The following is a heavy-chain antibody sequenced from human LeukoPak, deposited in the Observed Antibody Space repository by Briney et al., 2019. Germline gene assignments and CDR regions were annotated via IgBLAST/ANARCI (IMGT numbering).Heavy chain of an antibody. J-gene: IGHJ4*02. V-gene: IGHV3-49*04. CDR1: GFTFGDYA. Sequence: GGSLRLSCTGSGFTFGDYAVIWVRQAPGRGLEWVGFIRSKAYGWTTEYAASVKGRFTISRDDSKSIAYLQMDSLKTEDTAVYYCTRDYGDYKGDYWGQGTLVTVSS. CDR2: IRSKAYGWTT. D-gene: IGHD4-17*01. CDR3: TRDYGDYKGDY.